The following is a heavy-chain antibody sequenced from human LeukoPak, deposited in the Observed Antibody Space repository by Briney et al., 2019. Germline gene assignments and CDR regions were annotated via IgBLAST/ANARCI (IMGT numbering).Heavy chain of an antibody. V-gene: IGHV1-2*02. D-gene: IGHD4-17*01. J-gene: IGHJ5*02. CDR3: ARGLAYGDYVGWFDP. Sequence: RASVKVSCKTSGYTFTDFYIHWVRQAPGQELEWMGWINPKSGGTNYAQNFQGRVTMARDTSITTAYMELSGLRSDDTAVYYCARGLAYGDYVGWFDPWGQGTLVTVSS. CDR1: GYTFTDFY. CDR2: INPKSGGT.